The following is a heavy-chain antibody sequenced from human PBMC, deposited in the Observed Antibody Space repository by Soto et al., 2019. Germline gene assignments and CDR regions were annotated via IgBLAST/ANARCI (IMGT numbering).Heavy chain of an antibody. CDR1: GFTFSSFA. CDR3: ARDPSPYMAENLCYFDY. J-gene: IGHJ4*02. D-gene: IGHD2-2*02. V-gene: IGHV3-30-3*01. Sequence: QVQLVESGGGVVQPGRSLRLSCAASGFTFSSFAMHWVRQAPGKGLEWVAVISYDGSNKYYADSVKGRFTISRDNSKNTLYLQMNRHRAEDTAVYYCARDPSPYMAENLCYFDYWGQGTLVTVSS. CDR2: ISYDGSNK.